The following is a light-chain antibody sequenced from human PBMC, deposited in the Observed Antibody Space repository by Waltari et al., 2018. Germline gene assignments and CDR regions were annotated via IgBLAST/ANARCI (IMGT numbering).Light chain of an antibody. CDR2: DVS. J-gene: IGLJ2*01. CDR1: SSDVGSHDY. Sequence: QSALTQPASVSGSPGQSITLPCTGTSSDVGSHDYASWYQHHPGKAPKLMIYDVSNRPSGVSNRFSGSKSDNTASLTISGLQAEDEADYYCCSYTSSSTCIFGGGTKLTVL. V-gene: IGLV2-14*03. CDR3: CSYTSSSTCI.